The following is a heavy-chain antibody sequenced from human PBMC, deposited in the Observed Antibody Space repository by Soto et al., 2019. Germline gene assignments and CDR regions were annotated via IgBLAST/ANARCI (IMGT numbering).Heavy chain of an antibody. V-gene: IGHV4-61*01. CDR2: IYYSGST. J-gene: IGHJ6*02. D-gene: IGHD3-3*01. Sequence: PSETLSLTCTVSGGSVSSGSYYWSWIRQPPGKGLEWIGYIYYSGSTNYNPSLKSRVTISVDTSKNQFSLKLSSVTAADTAVYYCARQTIDHFYGMDVWGQGTTVTVSS. CDR1: GGSVSSGSYY. CDR3: ARQTIDHFYGMDV.